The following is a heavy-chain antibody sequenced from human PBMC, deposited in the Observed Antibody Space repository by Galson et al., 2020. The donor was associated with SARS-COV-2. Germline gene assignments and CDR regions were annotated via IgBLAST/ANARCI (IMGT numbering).Heavy chain of an antibody. J-gene: IGHJ6*02. CDR2: IRTSSSYT. CDR3: ARDEGIRGYNYGRLYYGMDV. D-gene: IGHD5-18*01. CDR1: GIPFSTYS. V-gene: IGHV3-21*01. Sequence: GGSLRLSCAASGIPFSTYSKNWVRLAPGTGLEWVSSIRTSSSYTYYVESVKGRFSISRDNPRNSLYLQMNSLRAEDTAVYYCARDEGIRGYNYGRLYYGMDVWGQGTTVTVSS.